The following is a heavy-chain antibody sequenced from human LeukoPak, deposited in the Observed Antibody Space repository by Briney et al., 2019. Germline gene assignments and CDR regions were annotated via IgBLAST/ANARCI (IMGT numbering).Heavy chain of an antibody. J-gene: IGHJ4*02. Sequence: ASVKVSCKASGYTFTGYYMHWVRQAPGQGLEWMGWINPNSGGTNYAQKFQGRVTMTRDTSISTAYMEQSRLRSDDTAVYYCAREHAGIAAAGAHFDYWGQGTLVTVSS. V-gene: IGHV1-2*02. CDR1: GYTFTGYY. D-gene: IGHD6-13*01. CDR3: AREHAGIAAAGAHFDY. CDR2: INPNSGGT.